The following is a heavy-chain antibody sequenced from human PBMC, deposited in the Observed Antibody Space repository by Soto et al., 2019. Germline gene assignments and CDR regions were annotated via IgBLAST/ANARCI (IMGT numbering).Heavy chain of an antibody. Sequence: QLQLQESGPGLVKPSETLSLTRTVSGGSVSSNSYSWGWIRQSPGKGLEWIGIIYSTENTYHHPSLLSRVTITADTSINEYSLMFSSVTAADAAVYYCARLNGYCVSTGCHGYYRMVVWGQGTTVTVSS. J-gene: IGHJ6*02. CDR3: ARLNGYCVSTGCHGYYRMVV. D-gene: IGHD2-2*03. V-gene: IGHV4-39*01. CDR2: IYSTENT. CDR1: GGSVSSNSYS.